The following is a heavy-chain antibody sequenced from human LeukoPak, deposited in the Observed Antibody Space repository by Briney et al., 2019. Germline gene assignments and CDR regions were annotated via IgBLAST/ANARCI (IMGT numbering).Heavy chain of an antibody. CDR1: GFTFDDYA. CDR3: ATFSYGGNAGGSVGY. D-gene: IGHD4-23*01. Sequence: TGGSLRLSCAASGFTFDDYAMHWVRQAPGKGLEWVSGISWNSGSIGYADSVKGRFTISRDNAKNSLYLQMNSLRAEDTALYYCATFSYGGNAGGSVGYWGQGTRVTVSS. CDR2: ISWNSGSI. V-gene: IGHV3-9*01. J-gene: IGHJ4*02.